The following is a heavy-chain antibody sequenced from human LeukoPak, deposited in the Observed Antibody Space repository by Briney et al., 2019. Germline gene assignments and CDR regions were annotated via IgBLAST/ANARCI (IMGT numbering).Heavy chain of an antibody. CDR1: GVSISSYY. CDR2: IYYSGST. CDR3: ARAPSNSGYNWFDP. V-gene: IGHV4-59*01. D-gene: IGHD2-2*03. J-gene: IGHJ5*02. Sequence: SETLSLTCTVSGVSISSYYWSWIRQPPGKGLEWIGYIYYSGSTKYNPSLKSRVTISVDTSKNQFSLKLSSVTAADTAVYYCARAPSNSGYNWFDPWGQGTLVTVSS.